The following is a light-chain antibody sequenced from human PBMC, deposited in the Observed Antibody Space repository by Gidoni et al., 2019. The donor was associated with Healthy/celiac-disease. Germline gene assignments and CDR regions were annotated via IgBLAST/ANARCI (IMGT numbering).Light chain of an antibody. J-gene: IGKJ5*01. CDR3: QQYNNWPPVT. CDR1: QSVSSN. V-gene: IGKV3-15*01. CDR2: GAS. Sequence: EIVMTQSPATLSVSPGERATLSCRASQSVSSNLAWYHQTPGQAPRLLIDGASTRATGIPARFSGSGSGTEFTLTISSLPSEDFAVYYCQQYNNWPPVTFGQGTRLEIK.